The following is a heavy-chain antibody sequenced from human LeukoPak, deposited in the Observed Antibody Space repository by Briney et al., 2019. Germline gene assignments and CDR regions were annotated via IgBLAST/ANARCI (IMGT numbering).Heavy chain of an antibody. V-gene: IGHV4-39*01. CDR3: ARHPENNSGWHFSLAH. J-gene: IGHJ4*02. Sequence: SETLSLTCTVSGVSTTNGIYYWAWIRQPPGKGLEWIGSVHNVGSTYYNLSLRSRVTMSIDTSKNQFSLRLNSVTAAAPAVSYCARHPENNSGWHFSLAHGAQGILVTVPS. CDR2: VHNVGST. CDR1: GVSTTNGIYY. D-gene: IGHD6-19*01.